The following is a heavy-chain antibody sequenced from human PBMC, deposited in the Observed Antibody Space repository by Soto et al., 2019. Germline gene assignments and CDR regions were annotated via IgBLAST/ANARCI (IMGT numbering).Heavy chain of an antibody. J-gene: IGHJ4*02. CDR2: IWFDGSNK. D-gene: IGHD6-13*01. Sequence: QVQLVESGGGVVQPGRSLRLSCVASGLTFRTYGMHWVRQAPGKGLEWVAVIWFDGSNKYYADSVKGRFTISRDNSKNPLYLQMNSLRAEDTALYYCVRGSIPGSRWGRGYYFDYWGQGTLVTVSS. CDR1: GLTFRTYG. CDR3: VRGSIPGSRWGRGYYFDY. V-gene: IGHV3-33*01.